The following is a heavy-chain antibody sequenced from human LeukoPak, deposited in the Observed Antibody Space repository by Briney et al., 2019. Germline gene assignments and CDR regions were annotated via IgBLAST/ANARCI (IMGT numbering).Heavy chain of an antibody. CDR1: GGSISSSSYY. CDR3: ARETGCGGDCFDAFDI. V-gene: IGHV4-39*07. Sequence: SETLSLTCTVSGGSISSSSYYWGWIRQPPGKGLEWIGSIYYSGSTYYNPSLKSRVTMSVDTSKNQFSLKLSSVTAADTAVYYCARETGCGGDCFDAFDIWGQGTMVTASS. D-gene: IGHD2-21*02. J-gene: IGHJ3*02. CDR2: IYYSGST.